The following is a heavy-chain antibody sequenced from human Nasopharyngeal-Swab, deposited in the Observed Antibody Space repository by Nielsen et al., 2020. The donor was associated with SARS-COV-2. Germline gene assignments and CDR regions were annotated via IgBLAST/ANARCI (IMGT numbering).Heavy chain of an antibody. J-gene: IGHJ3*02. CDR2: IYPGESDT. Sequence: GESLKISCKGSGYSFTSYWIGWVRQMPGKGLEWMGIIYPGESDTRYSPSFQGQVTISADKSISTAYLQWSSLKASDTAMYYCASGLVVVTAIRRSSYAFDIWGQGTMVTVSS. D-gene: IGHD2-21*02. CDR1: GYSFTSYW. CDR3: ASGLVVVTAIRRSSYAFDI. V-gene: IGHV5-51*01.